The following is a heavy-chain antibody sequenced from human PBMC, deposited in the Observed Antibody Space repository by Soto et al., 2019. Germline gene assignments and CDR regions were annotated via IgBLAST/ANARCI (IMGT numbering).Heavy chain of an antibody. J-gene: IGHJ4*02. CDR1: GGTFSSYA. Sequence: GASVKVSCKASGGTFSSYAISWVRQAPGQGLEWMGGIIPIFGTANYAQKFQGRVTITADESTSTAYMELSSLRSEDTAVYYCARDLSGGYSGYMGRYFDYWGQGTLVTVSS. V-gene: IGHV1-69*13. CDR3: ARDLSGGYSGYMGRYFDY. CDR2: IIPIFGTA. D-gene: IGHD5-12*01.